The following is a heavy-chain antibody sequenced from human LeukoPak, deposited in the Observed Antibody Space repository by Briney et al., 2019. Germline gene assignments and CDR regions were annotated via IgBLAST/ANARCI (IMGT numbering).Heavy chain of an antibody. D-gene: IGHD2-21*02. V-gene: IGHV4-59*08. J-gene: IGHJ4*02. Sequence: SETLSLTCSVSGGAVSSFYWSWIRQSPGKVLEWIGYFYYSGSTKYNPSLKSRVTMSVDTSKNQLSLKLRSVTAADTAMYYCARHRFASAVILDYWGQGDLVTVSS. CDR1: GGAVSSFY. CDR3: ARHRFASAVILDY. CDR2: FYYSGST.